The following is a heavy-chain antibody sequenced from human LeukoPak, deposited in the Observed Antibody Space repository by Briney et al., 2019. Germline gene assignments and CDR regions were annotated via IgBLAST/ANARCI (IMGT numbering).Heavy chain of an antibody. CDR3: ARFDHVWETHGMDAFDL. J-gene: IGHJ3*01. V-gene: IGHV4-59*08. CDR2: IHYSGNT. D-gene: IGHD3-16*01. CDR1: GASISAYS. Sequence: SETLSLTCTVSGASISAYSWSWIRQPPGKGLEWIGCIHYSGNTHCNPTLESRVTLSVDTSKNQFSLKLSSVTAADTAVYYCARFDHVWETHGMDAFDLWGQGTMVTVSS.